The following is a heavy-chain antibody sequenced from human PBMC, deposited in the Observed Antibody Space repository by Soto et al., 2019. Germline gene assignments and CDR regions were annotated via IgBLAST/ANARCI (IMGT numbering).Heavy chain of an antibody. CDR1: GGTFNTFA. CDR3: ASGFPLWFDP. CDR2: IIPIFRTP. J-gene: IGHJ5*02. D-gene: IGHD3-16*02. Sequence: SVKVSCKASGGTFNTFAISWGRQAPGQGFEWLGGIIPIFRTPDYAQKFQGRVTIIRDESASTAYMELSSLRSEDTAVYYCASGFPLWFDPWGQGTLVTVSS. V-gene: IGHV1-69*05.